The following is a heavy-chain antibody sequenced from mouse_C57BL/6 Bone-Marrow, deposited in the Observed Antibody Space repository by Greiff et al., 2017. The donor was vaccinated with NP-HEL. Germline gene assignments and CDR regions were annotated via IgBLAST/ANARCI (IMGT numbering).Heavy chain of an antibody. CDR3: ARSPSYYGSSYLAWFAD. CDR1: GYTFTSYW. CDR2: IYPGSGST. V-gene: IGHV1-55*01. J-gene: IGHJ3*01. Sequence: QVQLQQPGAELVKPGASVKMSCKASGYTFTSYWITWVKQRPGQGLEWIGDIYPGSGSTNYNEKFKSKATLTVDTSSSTAYMQLSSLTSEDSAVYYCARSPSYYGSSYLAWFADWGQGTLVTVSA. D-gene: IGHD1-1*01.